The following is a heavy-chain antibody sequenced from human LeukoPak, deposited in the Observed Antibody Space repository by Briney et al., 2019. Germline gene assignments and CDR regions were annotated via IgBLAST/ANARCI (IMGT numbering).Heavy chain of an antibody. Sequence: GGSLRLSCAASGFTFTSYSMNWVRQAPGKGLKWVSYISSSSSTIYYADSVKGRFTVSRDNAKNSLYLQMDSLRVEDTAVYYCTRVGGDSSWFANGFDPWGQGTLVTVSS. CDR1: GFTFTSYS. V-gene: IGHV3-48*04. D-gene: IGHD6-13*01. J-gene: IGHJ5*02. CDR2: ISSSSSTI. CDR3: TRVGGDSSWFANGFDP.